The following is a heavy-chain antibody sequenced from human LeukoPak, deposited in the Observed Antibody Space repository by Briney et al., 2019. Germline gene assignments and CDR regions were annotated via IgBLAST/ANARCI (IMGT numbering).Heavy chain of an antibody. CDR3: ARGATYYYDSSGYYSFDY. J-gene: IGHJ4*02. CDR2: IYSGGST. V-gene: IGHV3-53*01. D-gene: IGHD3-22*01. Sequence: GGSLRLSCAASGFTVSSNYMSWVRQARGKGLEWVSVIYSGGSTYYADSVKGRFTISRDNSKNTLYLQMNSLRAEDTAVYYCARGATYYYDSSGYYSFDYWGQGTLVTVSS. CDR1: GFTVSSNY.